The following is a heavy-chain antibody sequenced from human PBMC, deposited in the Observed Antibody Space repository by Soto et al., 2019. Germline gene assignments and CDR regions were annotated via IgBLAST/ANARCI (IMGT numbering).Heavy chain of an antibody. J-gene: IGHJ4*02. CDR2: LYYTGST. CDR3: ARGGASSLPFDY. D-gene: IGHD6-13*01. CDR1: GVSISSHY. V-gene: IGHV4-59*11. Sequence: QVQLQESGPGLVKPSATLSLICTVSGVSISSHYWSWIRQPPGKGLAWIGYLYYTGSTSYNPSLKSRFITARDTSKNHFSPKLTFVTASDTAVYYCARGGASSLPFDYWGQGALVTVSS.